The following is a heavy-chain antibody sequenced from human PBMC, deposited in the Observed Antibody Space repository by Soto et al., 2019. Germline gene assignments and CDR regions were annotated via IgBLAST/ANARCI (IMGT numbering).Heavy chain of an antibody. CDR2: VYYTGTT. CDR3: ARDTVLTGMFDL. J-gene: IGHJ5*02. CDR1: GGSIGSYH. V-gene: IGHV4-59*01. Sequence: SDTLSLTSTVSGGSIGSYHWSWVRQPPGKGLEWIASVYYTGTTNYNPSLGSRVTISIDAPENQISLKLTSVTAADTAFYYCARDTVLTGMFDLWGQGTLVTVSS. D-gene: IGHD4-17*01.